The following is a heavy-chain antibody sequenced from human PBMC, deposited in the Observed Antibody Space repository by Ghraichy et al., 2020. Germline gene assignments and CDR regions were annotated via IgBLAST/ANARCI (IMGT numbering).Heavy chain of an antibody. D-gene: IGHD1-7*01. V-gene: IGHV3-23*01. Sequence: GESLRLSCAASGFTFSSYAMSWVRQAPGKGLEWVSAISGSGGSTYYADSVKGRFTISRDNSKNTLYLQMNSLRAEDTAVYYCAKGLRAGITNYYFDYWGQGTLVTVSS. J-gene: IGHJ4*02. CDR2: ISGSGGST. CDR1: GFTFSSYA. CDR3: AKGLRAGITNYYFDY.